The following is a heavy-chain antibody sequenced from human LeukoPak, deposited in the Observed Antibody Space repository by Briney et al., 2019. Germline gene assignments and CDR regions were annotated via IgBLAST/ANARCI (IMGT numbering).Heavy chain of an antibody. Sequence: SETLSLTCAVSGGSITGFFWTWIRQPAGEGLQYIGRIFSRGGANYNPSLQSRVAMSVDTSQNLFSLKLTSVTAADTAVYFCARVATPEVSSPLDFWGQGILVAVSS. CDR1: GGSITGFF. J-gene: IGHJ4*02. D-gene: IGHD6-19*01. CDR2: IFSRGGA. CDR3: ARVATPEVSSPLDF. V-gene: IGHV4-4*07.